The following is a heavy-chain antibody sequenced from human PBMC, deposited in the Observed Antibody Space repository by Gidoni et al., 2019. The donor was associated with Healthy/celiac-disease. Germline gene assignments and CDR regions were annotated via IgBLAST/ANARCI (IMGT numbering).Heavy chain of an antibody. CDR3: TTDRHGYDFWSGYYNFDY. Sequence: EVQLVESGGVLVKPGGSLRLSCSASRFAFSNAWMSWVRQAPGKGLERVGRIKSKTEGGTTDYAATVKGRFTISRDDSKNTLYLQRTSLKTEDTAVYYCTTDRHGYDFWSGYYNFDYWGQGTLVTVSS. CDR1: RFAFSNAW. D-gene: IGHD3-3*01. CDR2: IKSKTEGGTT. V-gene: IGHV3-15*01. J-gene: IGHJ4*02.